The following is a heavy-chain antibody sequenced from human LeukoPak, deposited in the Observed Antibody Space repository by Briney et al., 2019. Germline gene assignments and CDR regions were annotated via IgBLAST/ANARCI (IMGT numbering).Heavy chain of an antibody. Sequence: PSETLSLTCTVSGGSIDSSSYYWDWIRQPPGKGLEWLGNIYYSGTTFYTSSLKSRGTISADMSKNQFSLRLTSVTAADTAVYYCARQRADYFYHYMDVWGKGTTVIVSS. V-gene: IGHV4-39*01. CDR2: IYYSGTT. CDR3: ARQRADYFYHYMDV. J-gene: IGHJ6*03. CDR1: GGSIDSSSYY.